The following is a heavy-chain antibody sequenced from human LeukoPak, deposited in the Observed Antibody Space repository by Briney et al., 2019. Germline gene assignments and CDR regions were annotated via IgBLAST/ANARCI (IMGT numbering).Heavy chain of an antibody. CDR3: ARDIPHAAAATNWFDP. V-gene: IGHV3-20*04. CDR1: GFTFDDYG. CDR2: ITWNGGST. D-gene: IGHD6-13*01. J-gene: IGHJ5*02. Sequence: PGGSLRLSCAAYGFTFDDYGMSWVRQAPGKGLEWVSGITWNGGSTGYADSVKGRFTISRDNAKNSLYLQMNSLRAEDTALYYCARDIPHAAAATNWFDPWGQGTLVTVSS.